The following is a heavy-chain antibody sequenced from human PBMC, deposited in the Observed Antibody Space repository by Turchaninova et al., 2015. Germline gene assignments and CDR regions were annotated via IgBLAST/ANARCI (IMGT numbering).Heavy chain of an antibody. V-gene: IGHV4-4*02. Sequence: QVQLQESGTGLVKPSGTLSLPCAVSGAPISSSTWWGWVRQPPGKGREWIGEIYPTGSTNYNPSLKSRVTISVDKSKNQFSLKLTSVTAADTAVYYCAAEVGTGGYWGQGTLVTVSS. D-gene: IGHD5-12*01. CDR2: IYPTGST. CDR1: GAPISSSTW. CDR3: AAEVGTGGY. J-gene: IGHJ4*02.